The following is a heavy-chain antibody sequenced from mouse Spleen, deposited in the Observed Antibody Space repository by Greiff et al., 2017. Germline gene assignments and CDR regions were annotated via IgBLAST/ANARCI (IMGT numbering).Heavy chain of an antibody. CDR3: ARTDDGYTWFAY. CDR1: GFTFSDYG. V-gene: IGHV5-17*01. J-gene: IGHJ3*01. D-gene: IGHD2-3*01. Sequence: EVKVVESGGGLVKPGGSLKLSCAASGFTFSDYGMHWVRQAPEKGLEWVAYISSGSSTIYYADTVKGRFTISRDNAKNTLFLQMTSLRSEDTAMYYCARTDDGYTWFAYWGQGTLVTVSA. CDR2: ISSGSSTI.